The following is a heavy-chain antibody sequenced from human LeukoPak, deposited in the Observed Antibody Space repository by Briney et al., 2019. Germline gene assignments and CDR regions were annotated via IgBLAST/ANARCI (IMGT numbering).Heavy chain of an antibody. V-gene: IGHV3-11*01. Sequence: GGSLRLSCTASGFSVSDYYMNWIRQSPGKGLEWVSHITRKDAIEYADSVRGRFTTSRDNANNLLYLQMDSLRPEDTAVYYCARGTYYSGSGPGNWFDPWGHGTLVTVSS. J-gene: IGHJ5*02. CDR2: ITRKDAI. D-gene: IGHD3-10*01. CDR3: ARGTYYSGSGPGNWFDP. CDR1: GFSVSDYY.